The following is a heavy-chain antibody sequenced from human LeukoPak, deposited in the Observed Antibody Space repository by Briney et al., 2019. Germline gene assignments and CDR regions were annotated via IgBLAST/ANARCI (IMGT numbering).Heavy chain of an antibody. CDR1: GFTFHDYA. Sequence: GGSLRLSCAASGFTFHDYAMYWVRQAPGKGPEWVSLISGDSGSTDYADFVKGRFTISRDNSQNSVFLQMSSLTSEDTAVYFCAKDRGSGWYYFHYWGQGTLVTVSS. J-gene: IGHJ4*02. CDR3: AKDRGSGWYYFHY. D-gene: IGHD6-19*01. V-gene: IGHV3-43*02. CDR2: ISGDSGST.